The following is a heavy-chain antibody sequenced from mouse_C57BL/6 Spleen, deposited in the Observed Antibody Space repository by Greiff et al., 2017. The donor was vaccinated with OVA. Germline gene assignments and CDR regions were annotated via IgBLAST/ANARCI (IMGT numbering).Heavy chain of an antibody. CDR3: ARNYAHYYAMDY. J-gene: IGHJ4*01. V-gene: IGHV5-17*01. CDR1: GFTFSDYG. CDR2: ISSGSSTI. Sequence: EVHLVESGGGLVKPGGSLKLSCAASGFTFSDYGMHWVRQAPEKGLEWVAYISSGSSTIYYADTVKGRFTISRDNAKNTLFLQMTSLRSEDTAMYYCARNYAHYYAMDYWGQGTSVTVSS. D-gene: IGHD1-1*01.